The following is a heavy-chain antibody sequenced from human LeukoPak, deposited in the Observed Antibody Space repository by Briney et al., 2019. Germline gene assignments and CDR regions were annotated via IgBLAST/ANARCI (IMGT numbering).Heavy chain of an antibody. Sequence: GGSLRLSCAASGFTVNNNYMSWVRQAPGKGLEWVSVIYIGGGTYYAASVKGRFTISRDNSKNTLYLQMNSLRADNTALYYCAKAGGGSGWYGDYWGQGTLVTVSS. D-gene: IGHD6-19*01. J-gene: IGHJ4*02. CDR2: IYIGGGT. CDR1: GFTVNNNY. V-gene: IGHV3-53*01. CDR3: AKAGGGSGWYGDY.